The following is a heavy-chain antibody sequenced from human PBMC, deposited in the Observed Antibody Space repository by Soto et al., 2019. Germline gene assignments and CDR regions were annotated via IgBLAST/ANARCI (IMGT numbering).Heavy chain of an antibody. V-gene: IGHV4-61*05. D-gene: IGHD2-2*03. CDR3: ASGWMEAFDN. Sequence: PSETLSLTCTVSGGSISSSSYYWGWIRQAPGKGLEWIGYIYYSGSTLYNPSLKRRVTISADTAKNQFSLRLTSLTAADTAVYYCASGWMEAFDNWGQGTLVTVSS. CDR2: IYYSGST. CDR1: GGSISSSSYY. J-gene: IGHJ4*02.